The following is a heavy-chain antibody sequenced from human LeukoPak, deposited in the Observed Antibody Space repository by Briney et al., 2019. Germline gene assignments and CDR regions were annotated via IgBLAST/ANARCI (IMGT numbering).Heavy chain of an antibody. CDR3: ARAYSYGRTYYYYMDV. CDR1: GHTFTSYY. Sequence: ASVKVSCKASGHTFTSYYMHWVRQAPGQGLEWMGIINPSGGSTSYAQKFQGRVTMTRDMSTSTVYMELSSLRSEDTAVYYCARAYSYGRTYYYYMDVWGKGTTVTVSS. J-gene: IGHJ6*03. D-gene: IGHD5-18*01. V-gene: IGHV1-46*01. CDR2: INPSGGST.